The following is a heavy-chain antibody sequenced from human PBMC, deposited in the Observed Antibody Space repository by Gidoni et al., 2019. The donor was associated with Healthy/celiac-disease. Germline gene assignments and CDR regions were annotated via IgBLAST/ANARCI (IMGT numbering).Heavy chain of an antibody. Sequence: EVQLLESGGGLVQPGGSLRLSCAASGFTFSSYSMSGVRQAPGKGLEWVSAISGSGGSTYYADSVKGRFTISRDNSKNTLYLQMNSLRAEDTAVYYCAKSGGCSSTSCYFGRFDPWGQGTLVTVSS. J-gene: IGHJ5*02. CDR1: GFTFSSYS. V-gene: IGHV3-23*01. CDR2: ISGSGGST. CDR3: AKSGGCSSTSCYFGRFDP. D-gene: IGHD2-2*01.